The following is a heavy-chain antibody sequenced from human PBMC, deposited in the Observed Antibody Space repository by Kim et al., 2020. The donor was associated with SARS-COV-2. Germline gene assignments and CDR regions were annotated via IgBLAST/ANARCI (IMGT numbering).Heavy chain of an antibody. CDR3: ARDGVYYGRGWFDP. J-gene: IGHJ5*02. D-gene: IGHD3-10*02. Sequence: YAQKFQGRVTMTRDPSISTAYREPSSLRSDDTAVYYCARDGVYYGRGWFDPWGQGTLVTVSS. V-gene: IGHV1-2*02.